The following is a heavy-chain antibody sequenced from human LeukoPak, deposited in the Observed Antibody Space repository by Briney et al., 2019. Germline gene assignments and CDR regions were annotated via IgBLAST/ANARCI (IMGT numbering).Heavy chain of an antibody. CDR3: ARVNRPPAAGTVY. J-gene: IGHJ4*02. D-gene: IGHD6-13*01. V-gene: IGHV3-30*04. CDR1: GFTFSSYA. CDR2: ISYDGSNK. Sequence: PGGSLRLSCAASGFTFSSYAMHWVRQAPGKGLEWVAVISYDGSNKYYADSVKGRFTISRDNSKNTLYLQMNSLRAEDTAVYYCARVNRPPAAGTVYWGQGTLVTVSS.